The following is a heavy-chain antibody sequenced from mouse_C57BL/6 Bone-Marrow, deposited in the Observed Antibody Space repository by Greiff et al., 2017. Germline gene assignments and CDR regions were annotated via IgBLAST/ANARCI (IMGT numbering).Heavy chain of an antibody. V-gene: IGHV5-4*01. CDR3: ARDKGIYYGNFYFDY. D-gene: IGHD2-1*01. CDR1: GFTFSSYA. Sequence: EVKLMESGGGLVKPGGSLKLSCAASGFTFSSYAMSWFRQTPEKRLEWVATISDGGSYTYYPDNVKGRFTISRDNAKNNLYLQMSHLKSEDTSRYYGARDKGIYYGNFYFDYWGQGTTLTVSA. J-gene: IGHJ2*01. CDR2: ISDGGSYT.